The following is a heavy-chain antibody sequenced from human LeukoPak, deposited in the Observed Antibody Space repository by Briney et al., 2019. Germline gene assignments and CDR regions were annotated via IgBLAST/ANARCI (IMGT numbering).Heavy chain of an antibody. CDR3: VGGYFRDYYYGMDV. D-gene: IGHD1-26*01. CDR1: GYTFTGCA. J-gene: IGHJ6*02. Sequence: ASVTVSCKASGYTFTGCAMNWVRQAPGHGLEWMGWIDTNTGNPTYAQGFTGRFVFSLDTSVSTAYLQISSLEAEDTAVYYCVGGYFRDYYYGMDVWGQGTTVTVSS. CDR2: IDTNTGNP. V-gene: IGHV7-4-1*02.